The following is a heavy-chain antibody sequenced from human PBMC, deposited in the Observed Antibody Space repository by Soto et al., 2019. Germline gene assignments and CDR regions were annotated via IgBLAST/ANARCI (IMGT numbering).Heavy chain of an antibody. V-gene: IGHV3-48*03. CDR3: ARGRRIRMMQG. J-gene: IGHJ3*01. Sequence: GGSLRLSCASSVFTFSSYEMNCVRQAPGKGLEWVSYISSSGSTIYYADSVKGRFTIPRDNAKNSLYLQMNSLRAEDTAVYYCARGRRIRMMQGWGQGTTGSLSS. CDR2: ISSSGSTI. D-gene: IGHD5-18*01. CDR1: VFTFSSYE.